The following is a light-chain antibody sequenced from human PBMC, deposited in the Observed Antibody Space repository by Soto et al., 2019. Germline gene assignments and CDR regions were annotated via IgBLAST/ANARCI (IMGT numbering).Light chain of an antibody. Sequence: IVLTQSPGTLSLSPGERATLSCRASQSVSSSYLAWYQQKSGQAPRLLIYGASSRATCIPDRFSGSGSGTDFTLTISRLEPEDLAVYYCPQYGSSPAFGGGTKVEIK. J-gene: IGKJ4*01. CDR2: GAS. CDR1: QSVSSSY. V-gene: IGKV3-20*01. CDR3: PQYGSSPA.